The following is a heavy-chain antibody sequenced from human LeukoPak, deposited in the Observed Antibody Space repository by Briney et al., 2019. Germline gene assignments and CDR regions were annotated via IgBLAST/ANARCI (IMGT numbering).Heavy chain of an antibody. D-gene: IGHD3-3*01. Sequence: AAVKDSCKASGYTFTNYGISWVRQAPGQGLEWMGWISAYSGNTNYAQNLQGRVTMTTDTSTSTAYMELRSLRSDDTAVYYWARAPDDYDFWSGPFDYWGRGTLV. CDR3: ARAPDDYDFWSGPFDY. CDR2: ISAYSGNT. J-gene: IGHJ4*02. V-gene: IGHV1-18*01. CDR1: GYTFTNYG.